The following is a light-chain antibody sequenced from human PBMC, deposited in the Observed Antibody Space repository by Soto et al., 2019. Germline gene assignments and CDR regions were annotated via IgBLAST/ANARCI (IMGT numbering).Light chain of an antibody. Sequence: QSVLTQLPSVSGAPGQRVTISCTGSSSNIGAGYDVQWYQQLPGTAPKLLLYGNNNRPSGVPDRFSGSKSGTSASLAITGLQAEDEADYCCQSYDSSLSGYVFGTGTKLTVL. CDR2: GNN. J-gene: IGLJ1*01. CDR3: QSYDSSLSGYV. CDR1: SSNIGAGYD. V-gene: IGLV1-40*01.